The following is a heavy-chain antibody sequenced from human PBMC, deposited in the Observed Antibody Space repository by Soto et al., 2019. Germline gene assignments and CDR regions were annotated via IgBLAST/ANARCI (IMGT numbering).Heavy chain of an antibody. CDR2: IIPIFGTA. J-gene: IGHJ6*02. CDR3: AGVDTAMAVARYYYGMDV. D-gene: IGHD5-18*01. Sequence: SVKVSCKASGGTFSSYAISRVRQAPGQGLEWMGGIIPIFGTANYAQKFQGRVTITADKSTSTAYMELSSLRSEDTAVYYCAGVDTAMAVARYYYGMDVWGQGTTVTVSS. V-gene: IGHV1-69*06. CDR1: GGTFSSYA.